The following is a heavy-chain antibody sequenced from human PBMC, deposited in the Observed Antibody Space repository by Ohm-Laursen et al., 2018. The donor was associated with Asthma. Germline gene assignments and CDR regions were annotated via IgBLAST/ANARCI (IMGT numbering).Heavy chain of an antibody. Sequence: TLSLTCPVSGGSISSFYWSWIRQPPGKGLEWIGYIYYSGSTNYNPSLKSRVTISVDTSKNQFSLKLSSVTAADTAVYYCARGTRGDYWGRGTLVTVSS. CDR1: GGSISSFY. J-gene: IGHJ4*02. D-gene: IGHD3-10*01. CDR3: ARGTRGDY. CDR2: IYYSGST. V-gene: IGHV4-59*01.